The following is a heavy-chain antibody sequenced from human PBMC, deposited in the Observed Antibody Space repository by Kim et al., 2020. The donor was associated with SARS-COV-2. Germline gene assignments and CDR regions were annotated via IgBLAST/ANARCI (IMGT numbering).Heavy chain of an antibody. D-gene: IGHD3-10*01. J-gene: IGHJ4*02. CDR2: IRNKANNYAT. CDR1: GLIFSDSA. Sequence: GGSLRLSCAASGLIFSDSAIHWVRQASGKGLEWVGRIRNKANNYATAYAASVKGRFTISRDDSKNTAYLQMNSLKTDDTAVYYCTGKTGVSGFDYWGQGTLVTVSS. CDR3: TGKTGVSGFDY. V-gene: IGHV3-73*01.